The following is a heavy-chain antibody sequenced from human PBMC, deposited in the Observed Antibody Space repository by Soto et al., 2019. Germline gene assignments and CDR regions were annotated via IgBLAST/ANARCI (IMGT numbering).Heavy chain of an antibody. CDR2: IYTSGST. J-gene: IGHJ5*02. D-gene: IGHD4-17*01. V-gene: IGHV4-4*07. CDR1: GGSISSYY. Sequence: PSETLSLTCTVSGGSISSYYWSWIRQPAGKGLEWIGRIYTSGSTNYNPSLKSRVTMSVDTSKNQFSLKLSSVTAADTAVYYCARTLMTTVTYNWFDPWGQGTLDTVSS. CDR3: ARTLMTTVTYNWFDP.